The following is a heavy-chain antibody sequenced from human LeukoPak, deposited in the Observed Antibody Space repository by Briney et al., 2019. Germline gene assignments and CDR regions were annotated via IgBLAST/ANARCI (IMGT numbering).Heavy chain of an antibody. J-gene: IGHJ6*03. Sequence: GGSLRLSCAASGFTFTNYWMSWVRQPQGKGLELVANIKQDRSEKYYVDSVKGRFTISRDNAKNSLYLQMNSLRAEDTAVYYCARWELYSSGYYYMDVWGKGTTVTVSS. V-gene: IGHV3-7*01. CDR1: GFTFTNYW. CDR2: IKQDRSEK. CDR3: ARWELYSSGYYYMDV. D-gene: IGHD6-19*01.